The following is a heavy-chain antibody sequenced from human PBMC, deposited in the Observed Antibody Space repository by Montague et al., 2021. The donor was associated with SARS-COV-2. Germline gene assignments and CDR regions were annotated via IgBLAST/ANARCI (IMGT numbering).Heavy chain of an antibody. CDR1: GFSLSTSGMC. Sequence: PALVKPTQTLTLTCTFSGFSLSTSGMCVSWIRQPPGKALEWLARIDWDDDKYYSTSLKTRLTISKDTSKNQVVLTMTNMDPVDTATYYCARTHYDILTGSLNWFDPWGQGTLVIVSS. J-gene: IGHJ5*02. V-gene: IGHV2-70*11. CDR2: IDWDDDK. D-gene: IGHD3-9*01. CDR3: ARTHYDILTGSLNWFDP.